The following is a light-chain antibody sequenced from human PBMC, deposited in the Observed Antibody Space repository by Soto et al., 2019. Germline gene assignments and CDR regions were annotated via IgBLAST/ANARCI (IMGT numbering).Light chain of an antibody. J-gene: IGLJ3*02. V-gene: IGLV2-23*02. Sequence: QSALTHPASVSGSPGQSITISCTGTSSDVGSYNFVTWYQQHPGKAPKFMIYEVIKRPSGVSNRFSGSKSGNTASLTISGLQAEDEADYYCCSYAGSSTWVFGGGTKLTVL. CDR3: CSYAGSSTWV. CDR1: SSDVGSYNF. CDR2: EVI.